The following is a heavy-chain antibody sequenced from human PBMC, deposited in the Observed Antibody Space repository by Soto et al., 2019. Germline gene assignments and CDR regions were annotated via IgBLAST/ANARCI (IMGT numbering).Heavy chain of an antibody. J-gene: IGHJ4*02. D-gene: IGHD6-13*01. CDR2: ISYDGSNK. CDR1: GFTFSSYG. Sequence: QVQLVESGGGVVQPGRSLRLSCAASGFTFSSYGMHWVRQAPGKGLEWVAVISYDGSNKYYADSVKGRFTISRDNSKNTLYLQMNSLRAEDTAVYYCAKDSSYSSSWAFDYWGQGTLVTVSS. CDR3: AKDSSYSSSWAFDY. V-gene: IGHV3-30*18.